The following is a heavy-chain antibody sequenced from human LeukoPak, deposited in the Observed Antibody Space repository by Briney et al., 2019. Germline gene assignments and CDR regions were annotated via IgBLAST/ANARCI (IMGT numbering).Heavy chain of an antibody. CDR2: IYYSGST. D-gene: IGHD6-13*01. V-gene: IGHV4-59*11. CDR1: GGSISSHY. CDR3: ARYSSSWIFDY. J-gene: IGHJ4*02. Sequence: PSETLSLTCTVSGGSISSHYWSWIRQPPGKGLGWIGYIYYSGSTNYNPSLKSRVTISVDTSKNQFSLKLSSVTAADTAVYYCARYSSSWIFDYWGQGTLVTVPS.